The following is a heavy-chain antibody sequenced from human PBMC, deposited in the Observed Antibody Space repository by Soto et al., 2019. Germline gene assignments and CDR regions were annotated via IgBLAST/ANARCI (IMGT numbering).Heavy chain of an antibody. D-gene: IGHD1-7*01. CDR2: IHSGGDT. Sequence: EVQLVESGGDLVQPGGSLRLSCAASGFAVSSNYMTWVRQAPGKGLEWVSVIHSGGDTHYADSVRGRFTISRDNSXNTPYLQMTSLRAEDRAVYYCARSRTGTTYGGMDVWGQGTTVTVSS. J-gene: IGHJ6*02. V-gene: IGHV3-66*01. CDR3: ARSRTGTTYGGMDV. CDR1: GFAVSSNY.